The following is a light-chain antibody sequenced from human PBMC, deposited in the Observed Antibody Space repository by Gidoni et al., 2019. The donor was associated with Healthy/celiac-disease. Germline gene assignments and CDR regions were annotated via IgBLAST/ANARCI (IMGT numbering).Light chain of an antibody. Sequence: EIVLTQSPGTLSLSPGERATLSYRASQSVSSSYLAWYQQKPGQAPRRRIYGASSRATGSPDRFSGRGAGTDFTRTSSRLEPEDLAVYYGQQYGSSPRTFGQGTKGESK. CDR2: GAS. CDR1: QSVSSSY. V-gene: IGKV3-20*01. J-gene: IGKJ1*01. CDR3: QQYGSSPRT.